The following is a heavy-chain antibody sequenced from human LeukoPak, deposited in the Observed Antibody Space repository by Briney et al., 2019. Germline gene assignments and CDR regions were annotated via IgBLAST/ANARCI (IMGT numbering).Heavy chain of an antibody. D-gene: IGHD6-13*01. V-gene: IGHV4-61*02. CDR3: ARRIAAAPMSWFDP. CDR1: GGSISSGSHY. J-gene: IGHJ5*02. CDR2: IYTSGST. Sequence: SETLSLTCTVSGGSISSGSHYWSWIRQPAGKGLEWIGRIYTSGSTNYNPSLKSRVTISVDTSKNQFSLKLSSVTAADTAVYYCARRIAAAPMSWFDPWGQGTLVTVSS.